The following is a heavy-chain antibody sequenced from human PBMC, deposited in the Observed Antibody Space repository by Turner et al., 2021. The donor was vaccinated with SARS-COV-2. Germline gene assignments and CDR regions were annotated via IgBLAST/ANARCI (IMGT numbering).Heavy chain of an antibody. CDR1: GGSISSYY. D-gene: IGHD4-17*01. CDR3: ARQQTTVTALDY. V-gene: IGHV4-59*08. Sequence: QVQLQESGPGLVKPSETLSLTCTVSGGSISSYYWSWVRQPPGTGLEWIGYIYYSGSARYNPSMKSRVNISVDTSKNQFSLKLSSVTAADTAVYYCARQQTTVTALDYWGQGTLVTVSS. J-gene: IGHJ4*02. CDR2: IYYSGSA.